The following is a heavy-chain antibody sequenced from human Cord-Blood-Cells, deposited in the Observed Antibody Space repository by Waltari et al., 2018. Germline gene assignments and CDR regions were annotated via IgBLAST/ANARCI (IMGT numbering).Heavy chain of an antibody. Sequence: QLQLQESGPGLVKPSETLSLTCTVSGGSISSSSYYWGWIRQPPGKGLEWIGSIYYSGSTYYNPSLKSRVTISVDTSKNQFSLTLSSVTAADTAVYYCARRLRYFDWLSQGWYFDLWGRGTLVTVSS. CDR3: ARRLRYFDWLSQGWYFDL. CDR2: IYYSGST. CDR1: GGSISSSSYY. D-gene: IGHD3-9*01. J-gene: IGHJ2*01. V-gene: IGHV4-39*01.